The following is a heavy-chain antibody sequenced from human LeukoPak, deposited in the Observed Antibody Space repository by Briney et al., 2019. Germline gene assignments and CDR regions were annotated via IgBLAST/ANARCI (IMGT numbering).Heavy chain of an antibody. CDR1: GGTFSSYA. Sequence: GSSVKVSCKASGGTFSSYAISWVRQAPGQGLEWMGGIIPIFGTANYAQKFQGRVTITADESTSTVYMELSSLRSEDMAVYCCARETNYDFWSGYYPYYYYYGMDVWGQGTTVTVSS. V-gene: IGHV1-69*01. J-gene: IGHJ6*02. D-gene: IGHD3-3*01. CDR2: IIPIFGTA. CDR3: ARETNYDFWSGYYPYYYYYGMDV.